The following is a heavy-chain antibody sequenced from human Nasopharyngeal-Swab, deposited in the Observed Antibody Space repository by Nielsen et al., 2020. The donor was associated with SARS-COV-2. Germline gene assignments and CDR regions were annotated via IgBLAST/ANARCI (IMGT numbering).Heavy chain of an antibody. CDR2: INAGNGNT. D-gene: IGHD1-26*01. Sequence: ASVKVSCKASGYTFTSYAMHWVRQAPGQRLEWMGWINAGNGNTKYSQKFQGRVTITRDTSASTAYMELSSLRSEDTAVYYCARDRAKVGAWDYWGQGTLVTVSS. CDR1: GYTFTSYA. J-gene: IGHJ4*02. CDR3: ARDRAKVGAWDY. V-gene: IGHV1-3*01.